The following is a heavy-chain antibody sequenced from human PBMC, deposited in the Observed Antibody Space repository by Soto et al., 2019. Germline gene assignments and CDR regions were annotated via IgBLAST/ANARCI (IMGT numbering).Heavy chain of an antibody. V-gene: IGHV6-1*01. CDR3: ARLIGNSWLDS. D-gene: IGHD2-8*01. CDR1: GDSVSSDTAT. J-gene: IGHJ5*01. CDR2: TYYRSNWYT. Sequence: SQTLSLTCAISGDSVSSDTATWSWIRQSPSRGLEWLGRTYYRSNWYTDYAVSVKGRITISPDTSNNQLSLQLNSVTPDDTAVYYCARLIGNSWLDSWGQGTLVTVSS.